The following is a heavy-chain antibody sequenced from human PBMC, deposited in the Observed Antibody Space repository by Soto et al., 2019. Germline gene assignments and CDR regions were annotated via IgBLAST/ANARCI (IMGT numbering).Heavy chain of an antibody. D-gene: IGHD3-3*01. CDR3: AAQYDFWSVSTPITDY. Sequence: EVQLLESGGGLVQPGGSLRLSCAASGFTFSSYAMSWVRQAPGKGLEWVSAISGSGGSTYYADSVKGRFTISRDNSKNTLYLQMNSLRAEDTAVYYCAAQYDFWSVSTPITDYWGQGTLVTVSS. CDR2: ISGSGGST. CDR1: GFTFSSYA. J-gene: IGHJ4*02. V-gene: IGHV3-23*01.